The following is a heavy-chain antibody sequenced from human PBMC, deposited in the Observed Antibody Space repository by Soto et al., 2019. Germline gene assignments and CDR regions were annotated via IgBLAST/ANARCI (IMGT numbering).Heavy chain of an antibody. D-gene: IGHD1-26*01. V-gene: IGHV4-4*07. Sequence: SETLSLTCTVSSDSISSYYWSWIRQPAGKGLEWIGRIHTSGSTNYNPSLKSRVTMSVDTSRNQFSLKLSSVTAADTAVYYCARGRLVASTHHFDCWGQGTLVTVSS. CDR2: IHTSGST. CDR3: ARGRLVASTHHFDC. J-gene: IGHJ4*02. CDR1: SDSISSYY.